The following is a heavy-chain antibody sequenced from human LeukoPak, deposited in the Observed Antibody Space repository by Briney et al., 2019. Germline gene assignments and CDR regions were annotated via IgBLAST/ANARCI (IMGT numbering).Heavy chain of an antibody. CDR3: TTILFY. CDR1: GFTFSGSA. Sequence: GGSLRLSCAASGFTFSGSALHWVRQASGKGLEWVGRIRSKASSYATAYAASVKGRFTISRDDSKNTAHLQMNSLKTDDTAVYYCTTILFYWGQGTLVTVSS. V-gene: IGHV3-73*01. J-gene: IGHJ4*02. CDR2: IRSKASSYAT. D-gene: IGHD2/OR15-2a*01.